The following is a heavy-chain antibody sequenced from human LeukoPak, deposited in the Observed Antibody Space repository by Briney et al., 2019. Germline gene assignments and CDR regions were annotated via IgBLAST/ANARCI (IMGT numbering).Heavy chain of an antibody. CDR1: GYTFTSYD. Sequence: ASVKVSCKASGYTFTSYDINWVRQATGQGLEWMGWMNPNSGNTGYAQKFQGRVTITRDTSASTAYMELSSLRSEDTAVYYCARDLVDYYDSSGYYYNYYYYYGMDVWGQGTTVTVSS. D-gene: IGHD3-22*01. V-gene: IGHV1-8*01. CDR2: MNPNSGNT. J-gene: IGHJ6*02. CDR3: ARDLVDYYDSSGYYYNYYYYYGMDV.